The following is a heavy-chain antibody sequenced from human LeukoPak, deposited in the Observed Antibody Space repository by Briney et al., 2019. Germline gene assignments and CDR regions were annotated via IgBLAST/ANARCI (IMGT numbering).Heavy chain of an antibody. Sequence: GGSLRLSCAASGLTFSSYAMMWLRQAPGQGLEWVSAITGSGDWALYADSAKGRFTISRDNSKNTLYLQMNSLRAEDTAVYYCARDLTAIQLEPYYYYYGMDVWGQGTTVTVSS. CDR1: GLTFSSYA. CDR3: ARDLTAIQLEPYYYYYGMDV. D-gene: IGHD1-1*01. CDR2: ITGSGDWA. V-gene: IGHV3-23*01. J-gene: IGHJ6*02.